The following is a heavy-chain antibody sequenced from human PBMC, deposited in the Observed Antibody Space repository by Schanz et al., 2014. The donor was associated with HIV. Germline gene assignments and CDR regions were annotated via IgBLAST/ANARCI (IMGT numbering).Heavy chain of an antibody. CDR1: GYTFDKYD. V-gene: IGHV1-18*01. CDR2: INVHIGGT. D-gene: IGHD3-22*01. J-gene: IGHJ4*02. CDR3: AKPEYDSRGSSQSHFDY. Sequence: QAQLVQSGAEVKKPGASVKVSCKASGYTFDKYDITWVRQAPGQGLEWRGWINVHIGGTNYAQKFQGRVTVTTDTSTNTAYLELKSLRSDDTAVYYCAKPEYDSRGSSQSHFDYWGQGTLVTVSS.